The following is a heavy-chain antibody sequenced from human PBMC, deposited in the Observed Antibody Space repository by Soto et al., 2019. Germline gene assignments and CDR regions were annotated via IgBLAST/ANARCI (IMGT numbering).Heavy chain of an antibody. CDR3: ARDYIVVVQAAIEDHYYYYGMDV. CDR1: GGSISSYY. V-gene: IGHV4-59*01. D-gene: IGHD2-2*02. Sequence: SETLSLTCTVSGGSISSYYWSWIRQPPGKGLEWIGYIYYSGSTNYNPSLKSRVTISVDTSKNQFSLKLSSVTVADTAVYYCARDYIVVVQAAIEDHYYYYGMDVWGQGTTVTVSS. CDR2: IYYSGST. J-gene: IGHJ6*02.